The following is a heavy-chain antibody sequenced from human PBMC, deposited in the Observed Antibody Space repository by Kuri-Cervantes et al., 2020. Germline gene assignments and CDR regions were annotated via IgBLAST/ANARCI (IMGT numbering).Heavy chain of an antibody. CDR2: ISYDGSNK. CDR1: GFTFSTYA. J-gene: IGHJ5*02. CDR3: ARGIAAGWFDP. D-gene: IGHD6-25*01. Sequence: GGSLRLSCAASGFTFSTYAMHWVRQAPGKGLEWVAVISYDGSNKYYADSVKGRFTIPRDNSKNTLYLQMNSLRAGDTAVYYCARGIAAGWFDPWGQGTLVTVSS. V-gene: IGHV3-30-3*01.